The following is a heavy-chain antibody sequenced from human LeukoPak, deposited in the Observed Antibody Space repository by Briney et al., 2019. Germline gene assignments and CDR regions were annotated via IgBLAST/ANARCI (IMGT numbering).Heavy chain of an antibody. CDR1: GYTFTGYY. CDR2: INPNSGGT. J-gene: IGHJ3*02. D-gene: IGHD3-22*01. V-gene: IGHV1-2*02. Sequence: ASVKVSCKASGYTFTGYYMHWVRQAPGQGLEWMGWINPNSGGTNYAQKFQGRVTMTRDTSISTAYMELSRLRSDDTAVYYCARDYDSSGYYYKRAFDIWGQGTMVTVSS. CDR3: ARDYDSSGYYYKRAFDI.